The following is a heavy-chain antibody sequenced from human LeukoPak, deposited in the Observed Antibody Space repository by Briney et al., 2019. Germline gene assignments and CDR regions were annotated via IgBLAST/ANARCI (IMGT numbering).Heavy chain of an antibody. CDR3: ARDGSSGWYWVDY. Sequence: PGGSLRLSCAASGLTVSSSYMSWVRQAPGKGLEWVSIIYSDGSTYYADSMKGRFTISRDNSKNTLYLQVNSLRAEDTALYYCARDGSSGWYWVDYWGQGTLVTVSS. V-gene: IGHV3-53*01. D-gene: IGHD6-19*01. CDR2: IYSDGST. CDR1: GLTVSSSY. J-gene: IGHJ4*02.